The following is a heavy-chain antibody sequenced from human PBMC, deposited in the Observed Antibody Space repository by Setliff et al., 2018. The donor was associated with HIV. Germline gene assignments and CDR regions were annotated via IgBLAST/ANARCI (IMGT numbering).Heavy chain of an antibody. J-gene: IGHJ4*02. CDR1: GGFIKNSNYY. CDR2: IHYSGST. CDR3: ARHDTEYSSYPIDY. Sequence: SETLSLTCTVYGGFIKNSNYYWGWIRQPPGKGLEWIGNIHYSGSTYYNPSLKSRVTISVDTSKNQFSLKLSSVTAADRAVYYCARHDTEYSSYPIDYWGQGNLVTVSS. V-gene: IGHV4-39*01. D-gene: IGHD6-6*01.